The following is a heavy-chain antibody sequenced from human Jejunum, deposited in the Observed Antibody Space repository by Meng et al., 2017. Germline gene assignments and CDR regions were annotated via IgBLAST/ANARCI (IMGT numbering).Heavy chain of an antibody. CDR2: ISYDGSNK. CDR3: ARDSTGWYVLDY. J-gene: IGHJ4*02. Sequence: QVQLVESGGGVVRPGRSRGLSCAASGFTFSSYGMHWVRQAPGKGLEWVAVISYDGSNKYYADSVKGRFTISRDNSKNTLSLQMNSLRAEDTAVYYCARDSTGWYVLDYWGQGTLVTVSS. V-gene: IGHV3-30*03. D-gene: IGHD6-19*01. CDR1: GFTFSSYG.